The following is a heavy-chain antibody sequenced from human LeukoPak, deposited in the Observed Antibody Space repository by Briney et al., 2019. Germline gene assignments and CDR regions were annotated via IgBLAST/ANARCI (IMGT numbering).Heavy chain of an antibody. CDR2: ISWNSGSI. CDR3: AKSGDYERPVFDY. V-gene: IGHV3-9*01. CDR1: GFTFDDYA. Sequence: PGGSLRLSCAASGFTFDDYAMHWVRQAPGKGLEWVSGISWNSGSIGYADSVKGRFTISRDNAKNSLYLQMNSLRAEDTALYYCAKSGDYERPVFDYWGQGTQVTVSS. J-gene: IGHJ4*02. D-gene: IGHD4-17*01.